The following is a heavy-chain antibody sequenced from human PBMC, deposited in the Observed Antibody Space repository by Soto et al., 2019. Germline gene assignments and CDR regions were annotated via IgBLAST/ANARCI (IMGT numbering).Heavy chain of an antibody. D-gene: IGHD6-6*01. Sequence: SQTLSLTCAISGDSVSSNSAAWNWIRQTPSRGLEWLGRTYYRSKWYNDYAVSVKSRITINPDTSKDQFSLQLNSVTPEDTAVYYCARASGSSSSLEWFDPWGQGTLVTVSS. CDR1: GDSVSSNSAA. V-gene: IGHV6-1*01. CDR3: ARASGSSSSLEWFDP. CDR2: TYYRSKWYN. J-gene: IGHJ5*02.